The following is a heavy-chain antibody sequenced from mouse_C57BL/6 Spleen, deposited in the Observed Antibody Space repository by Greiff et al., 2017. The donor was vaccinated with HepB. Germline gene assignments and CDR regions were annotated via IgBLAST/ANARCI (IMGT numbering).Heavy chain of an antibody. J-gene: IGHJ2*01. D-gene: IGHD1-1*01. CDR3: ARSYYYGSSLYYFDY. V-gene: IGHV1-18*01. CDR2: INPNNGGT. CDR1: GYTFTDYN. Sequence: DVQLQESGPELVKPGASVKIPCKASGYTFTDYNMDWVKQSHGKSLEWIGDINPNNGGTIYNQKFKGKATLTVDKSSSTAYMELRSLTSEATAVYYCARSYYYGSSLYYFDYWGQGTTLTVSS.